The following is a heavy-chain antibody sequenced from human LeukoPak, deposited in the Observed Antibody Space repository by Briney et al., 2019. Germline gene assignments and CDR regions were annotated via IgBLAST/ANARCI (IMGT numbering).Heavy chain of an antibody. D-gene: IGHD2-15*01. J-gene: IGHJ4*02. Sequence: GESLRLSCVASGFAFSSFSMNWVRQAPGKGLEWVASISIGYNNIFYADSVKGRFTISRDNAQNSVCLQMNSLRSEDTAVYYCARADIVVVPADPFDLWGQGTLLTVSS. V-gene: IGHV3-21*01. CDR1: GFAFSSFS. CDR3: ARADIVVVPADPFDL. CDR2: ISIGYNNI.